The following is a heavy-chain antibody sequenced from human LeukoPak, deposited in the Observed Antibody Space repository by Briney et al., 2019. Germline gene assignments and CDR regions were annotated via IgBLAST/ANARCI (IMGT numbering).Heavy chain of an antibody. J-gene: IGHJ4*02. Sequence: GASVKVSCKASGYTFTSYGISWVRQAPGQGLEWMGWIRAYNGNTNYAQKLQGRVTMTTDTSTSTAYMELRSLRSDDTAVYYCARGSGVYYYDSSCSGLIDYWGQGTLVTVSS. CDR3: ARGSGVYYYDSSCSGLIDY. CDR2: IRAYNGNT. CDR1: GYTFTSYG. D-gene: IGHD3-22*01. V-gene: IGHV1-18*01.